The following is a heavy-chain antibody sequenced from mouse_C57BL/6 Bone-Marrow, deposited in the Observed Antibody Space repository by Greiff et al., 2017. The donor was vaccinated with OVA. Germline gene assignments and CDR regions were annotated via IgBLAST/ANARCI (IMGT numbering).Heavy chain of an antibody. CDR1: GYTFTSYW. D-gene: IGHD1-1*01. V-gene: IGHV1-69*01. Sequence: QVQLQQPGAELVMPGASVKLSCKASGYTFTSYWMHWVKQRPGQGLEWIGAIDPSDSYTNYNQKFKGKSTLTVDKSSSTAYMQLSSLTSEDSAVYYCASYYYGSSLFAYWGQGTLVTVSA. CDR2: IDPSDSYT. J-gene: IGHJ3*01. CDR3: ASYYYGSSLFAY.